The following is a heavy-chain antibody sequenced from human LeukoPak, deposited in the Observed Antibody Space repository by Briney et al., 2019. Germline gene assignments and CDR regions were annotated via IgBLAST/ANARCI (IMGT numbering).Heavy chain of an antibody. Sequence: ASVKVSCKAFGYTFTSYGISWVRQAPGQGLEWMGWISAYNGNTNYPQKPQGRVTMTTDTSTSTAYMELRSLRSDDTAVYYCARDEGYYYGMDVWGQGTTDTVSS. J-gene: IGHJ6*02. CDR3: ARDEGYYYGMDV. V-gene: IGHV1-18*01. CDR1: GYTFTSYG. CDR2: ISAYNGNT.